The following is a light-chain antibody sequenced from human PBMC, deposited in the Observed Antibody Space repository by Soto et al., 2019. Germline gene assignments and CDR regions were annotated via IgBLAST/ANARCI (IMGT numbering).Light chain of an antibody. Sequence: DIRMTQSPSSLSASVGDRVTITCRASQSISTYLNWYQQKPGKAPNLLIYTASTLQTGVPSRFTGSGSGTDFTLTVTNMQPEDFATYYCQQSHRTPYTFGQGTKVEIK. CDR1: QSISTY. CDR3: QQSHRTPYT. J-gene: IGKJ2*01. V-gene: IGKV1-39*01. CDR2: TAS.